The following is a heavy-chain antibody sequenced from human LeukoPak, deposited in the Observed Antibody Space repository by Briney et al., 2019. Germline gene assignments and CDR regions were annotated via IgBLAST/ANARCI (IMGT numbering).Heavy chain of an antibody. CDR3: ARSGYYYDSSGYYYFDY. V-gene: IGHV1-69*13. J-gene: IGHJ4*02. Sequence: RASVKVSCKASGGTFSSYAISWVRQAPGQGLEWMGGIIPIFGTANYAQKFQGRVTITADESTSTAYMELSSLRSEDTAVYYCARSGYYYDSSGYYYFDYWGQGTLVTVSS. CDR2: IIPIFGTA. D-gene: IGHD3-22*01. CDR1: GGTFSSYA.